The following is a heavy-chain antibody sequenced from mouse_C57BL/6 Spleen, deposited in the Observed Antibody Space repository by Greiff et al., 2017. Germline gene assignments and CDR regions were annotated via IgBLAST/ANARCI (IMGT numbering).Heavy chain of an antibody. J-gene: IGHJ2*01. CDR1: GFTFSDFY. D-gene: IGHD1-1*01. CDR2: SRNKANDYTT. Sequence: EVNVVESGGGLVQSGRSLRLSCATSGFTFSDFYMEWVRQAPGKGLEWIAASRNKANDYTTEYSASVKGRFIVSRDTSQSILYLQMNALRAEDTSIYYCARVSYDYFDYWGQGTTLTVSS. CDR3: ARVSYDYFDY. V-gene: IGHV7-1*01.